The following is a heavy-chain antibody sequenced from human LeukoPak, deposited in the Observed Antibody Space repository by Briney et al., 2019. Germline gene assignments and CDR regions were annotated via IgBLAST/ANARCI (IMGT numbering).Heavy chain of an antibody. CDR3: ARDMRYSSGWPFGY. Sequence: SGGSLRLSCAASGFTFSSYGMHWVRQAPGKGLEWVAFIRYDGSNKYYADSVKGRFTISRDNSKNTLYLQMNSLRAEDTAVYYCARDMRYSSGWPFGYWGQGTLVTVSS. D-gene: IGHD6-19*01. J-gene: IGHJ4*02. CDR2: IRYDGSNK. CDR1: GFTFSSYG. V-gene: IGHV3-30*02.